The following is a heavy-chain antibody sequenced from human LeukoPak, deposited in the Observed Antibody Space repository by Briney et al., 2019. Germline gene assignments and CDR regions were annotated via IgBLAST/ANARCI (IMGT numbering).Heavy chain of an antibody. CDR1: GGSISSSSYY. CDR2: IYYSGST. CDR3: ARHSGEQQGAFDI. J-gene: IGHJ3*02. V-gene: IGHV4-39*01. Sequence: SETLSLTCTVSGGSISSSSYYWGWIRQPPGKGLEWIGSIYYSGSTYYNPSLKSRVTISVDTSKNQFSLKLSSVTAADTAVYYCARHSGEQQGAFDIWGQGTMLTVSS. D-gene: IGHD3-10*01.